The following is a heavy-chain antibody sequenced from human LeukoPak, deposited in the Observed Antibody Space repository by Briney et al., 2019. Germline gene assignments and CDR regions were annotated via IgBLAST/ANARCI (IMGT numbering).Heavy chain of an antibody. V-gene: IGHV3-11*01. CDR2: ISDSGSII. J-gene: IGHJ4*02. Sequence: GGSLRLSCAASGFTFSDYYMSWIRQAPGKGLEWVSYISDSGSIIYYADSVKGRFTISRDNAKNSLYLQMNSLRVEDTAAYYCARDRLGDYDSSGYYDIWGQGTLVTVSS. CDR3: ARDRLGDYDSSGYYDI. CDR1: GFTFSDYY. D-gene: IGHD3-22*01.